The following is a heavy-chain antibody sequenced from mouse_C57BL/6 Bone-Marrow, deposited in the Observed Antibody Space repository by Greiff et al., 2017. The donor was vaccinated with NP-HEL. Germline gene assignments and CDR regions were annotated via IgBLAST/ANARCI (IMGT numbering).Heavy chain of an antibody. CDR3: ARDYDRAWFAY. J-gene: IGHJ3*01. D-gene: IGHD2-12*01. V-gene: IGHV3-6*01. CDR1: GYSITSGYY. CDR2: ISYDGSN. Sequence: EVKLQESGPGLVKPSQSLSLTCSVTGYSITSGYYWNWIRQFPGNKLEWMGYISYDGSNNYNPSLKTRISITRDTSKNQFFLKLNSVTTEDTATYYGARDYDRAWFAYWGQGTLVTVSA.